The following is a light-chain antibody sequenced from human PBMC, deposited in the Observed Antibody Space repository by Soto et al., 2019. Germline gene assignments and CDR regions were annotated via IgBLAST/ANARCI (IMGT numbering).Light chain of an antibody. CDR3: GTWDSSLSGVV. CDR1: SSNIGNNY. J-gene: IGLJ2*01. V-gene: IGLV1-51*02. CDR2: ENN. Sequence: QSVLTQPPSVSASPGQKITISCSGSSSNIGNNYVSWYQQLPGTAPQILIYENNKRPSGIPDRFSGSKSGTSATLGVTGLQAGDEADYYCGTWDSSLSGVVFGGGTKLTVL.